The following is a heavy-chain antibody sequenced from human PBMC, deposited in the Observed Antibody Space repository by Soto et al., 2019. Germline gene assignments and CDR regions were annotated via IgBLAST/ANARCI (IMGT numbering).Heavy chain of an antibody. CDR2: IWFDGSKK. Sequence: QVQLVESGGGVVRPGRSLTLSCAASGYTFSSHGMHWVRQAEGKGLEWVAAIWFDGSKKYYADSVKGRFTISRDDSKSTLYQQMNSLRAEDTAVYYCARDPSRSFDIWGQGTTVTVSS. CDR3: ARDPSRSFDI. CDR1: GYTFSSHG. J-gene: IGHJ3*02. V-gene: IGHV3-33*01.